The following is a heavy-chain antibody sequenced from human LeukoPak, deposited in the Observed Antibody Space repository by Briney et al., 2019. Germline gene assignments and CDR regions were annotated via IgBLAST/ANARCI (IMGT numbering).Heavy chain of an antibody. V-gene: IGHV4-34*01. D-gene: IGHD3-10*01. Sequence: SETLSLTCAVYGGSFSSYYWSGIRQPPGKGLEWIGEIYHSGDTNYNPSLKSRVTISVDTSKNQFSLKLSSVTAADTAVYYCARGRLARGHYFDYWGQGTLVTVSS. CDR1: GGSFSSYY. CDR3: ARGRLARGHYFDY. CDR2: IYHSGDT. J-gene: IGHJ4*02.